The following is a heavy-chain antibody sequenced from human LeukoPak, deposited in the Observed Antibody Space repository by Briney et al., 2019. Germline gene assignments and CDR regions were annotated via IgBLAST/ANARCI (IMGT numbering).Heavy chain of an antibody. CDR1: GGSFSDYY. CDR2: INHSGST. D-gene: IGHD3-22*01. CDR3: ARDSAYYDSSGYLKEDWFDP. Sequence: SETLSLTCAVYGGSFSDYYWNWIRQPPGKGLEWIGEINHSGSTNYNPSLKSRVTMSVDTFKNQFSLTLSSVTAADTAVYYCARDSAYYDSSGYLKEDWFDPWGQGTLVTVSS. V-gene: IGHV4-34*01. J-gene: IGHJ5*02.